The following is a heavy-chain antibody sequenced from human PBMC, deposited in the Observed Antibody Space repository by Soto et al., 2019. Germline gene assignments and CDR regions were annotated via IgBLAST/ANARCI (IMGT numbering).Heavy chain of an antibody. CDR3: AAGPLTGTTSFDY. CDR1: GFTFTSSA. Sequence: GASVKVSCKASGFTFTSSAVQWVRQARGQRLEWIGWIVVGSGNTNYAQRFQERVTITRDMSTSTAYMELSSLRSEDTAVYYCAAGPLTGTTSFDYWGQGTLVTVS. V-gene: IGHV1-58*01. J-gene: IGHJ4*02. CDR2: IVVGSGNT. D-gene: IGHD1-7*01.